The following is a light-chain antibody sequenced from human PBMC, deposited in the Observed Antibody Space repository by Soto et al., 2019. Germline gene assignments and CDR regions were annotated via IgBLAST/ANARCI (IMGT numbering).Light chain of an antibody. CDR1: QSVRSDY. CDR3: QHYNAFPWP. J-gene: IGKJ1*01. V-gene: IGKV3-20*01. Sequence: EIVLPQSPDTLSLSAGQRATLSCRASQSVRSDYFAWYQQKPGQAPRLLIYGAATRATGIPARFSGSGSGTEFTLTIGGLQPDDFATYYCQHYNAFPWPFGQGTKVDIK. CDR2: GAA.